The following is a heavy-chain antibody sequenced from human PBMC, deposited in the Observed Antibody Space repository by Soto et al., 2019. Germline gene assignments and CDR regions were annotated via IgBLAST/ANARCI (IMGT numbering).Heavy chain of an antibody. Sequence: KTSETLSLTCAVSGGSISSSNWWSWVRQPPGKGLEWIGEIYHSGSTNYNPSLKSRVTMSVDTSKNQFSLKLSSVTAADTAVYYCARDITIFGVVIIGSYWGQGTLVTVSS. D-gene: IGHD3-3*01. CDR2: IYHSGST. CDR1: GGSISSSNW. J-gene: IGHJ4*02. V-gene: IGHV4-4*02. CDR3: ARDITIFGVVIIGSY.